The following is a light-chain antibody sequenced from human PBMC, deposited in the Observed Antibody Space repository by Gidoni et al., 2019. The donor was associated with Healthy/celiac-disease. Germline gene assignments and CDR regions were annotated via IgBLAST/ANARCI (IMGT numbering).Light chain of an antibody. Sequence: GERATLSCRASQSVSSNLAWYQQKPGQAPRLLIYGASTRATGIPARFSGSGSGTEFTLTISSLQSEDFAVYYCQQYNNWPLYTFGQGTKLEIK. CDR2: GAS. CDR3: QQYNNWPLYT. CDR1: QSVSSN. J-gene: IGKJ2*01. V-gene: IGKV3-15*01.